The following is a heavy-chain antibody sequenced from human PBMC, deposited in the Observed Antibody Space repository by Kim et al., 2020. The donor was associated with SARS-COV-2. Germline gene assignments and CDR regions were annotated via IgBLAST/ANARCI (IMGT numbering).Heavy chain of an antibody. J-gene: IGHJ4*02. CDR1: GFTFSSYS. Sequence: GGSLRLSCAASGFTFSSYSMNWVRQAPGKGLEWVSSISSSSSYIYYADSVKGRFTISRDNAKNSLYLQMNSLRAEDTAVYYCARSNWNKYYFDYWGQGTLVTVSS. V-gene: IGHV3-21*01. CDR2: ISSSSSYI. CDR3: ARSNWNKYYFDY. D-gene: IGHD1-20*01.